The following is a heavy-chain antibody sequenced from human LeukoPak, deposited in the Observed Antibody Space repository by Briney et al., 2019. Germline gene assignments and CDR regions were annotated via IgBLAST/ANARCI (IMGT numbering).Heavy chain of an antibody. Sequence: PSETLSLTCTVSGGSISSYYWSWIRQPPGKGLEWIGYIYYSGSTNYNPSLKSRVTISVDTSKNQFSLKLSSVTAADTAVYYCAREHPVGAPDYWGQGTLVTVSS. D-gene: IGHD1-26*01. J-gene: IGHJ4*02. CDR1: GGSISSYY. CDR2: IYYSGST. CDR3: AREHPVGAPDY. V-gene: IGHV4-59*01.